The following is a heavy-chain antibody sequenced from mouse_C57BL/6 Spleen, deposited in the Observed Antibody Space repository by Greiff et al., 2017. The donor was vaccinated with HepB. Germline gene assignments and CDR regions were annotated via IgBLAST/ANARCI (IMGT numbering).Heavy chain of an antibody. CDR3: ARSHDSSGYAFDY. D-gene: IGHD3-2*02. Sequence: QVQLQQPGAELVKPGASVKMSCKASGYTFTSYWITWVKQRPGQGLEWIGDIYPGSGSTNYNEKFKSKATLTVDTSSSTAYMQLSSLTSEDSAVYYCARSHDSSGYAFDYWGQGTTLTVSS. CDR1: GYTFTSYW. V-gene: IGHV1-55*01. CDR2: IYPGSGST. J-gene: IGHJ2*01.